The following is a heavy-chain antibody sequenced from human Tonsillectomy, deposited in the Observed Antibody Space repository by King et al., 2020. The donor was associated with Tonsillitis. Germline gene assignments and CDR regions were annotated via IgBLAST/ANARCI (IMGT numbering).Heavy chain of an antibody. J-gene: IGHJ4*02. CDR2: IKQDGSEK. CDR3: ASDLAYVDSDYFDY. Sequence: VQLVESGGGLVQPGGSLRLSCAASGFTFSSYWMSWVRQAPGKGLEWVANIKQDGSEKYYVDSVKGRFTISRDNAKNSLYLQMNSLRAEDTAVYYCASDLAYVDSDYFDYWGQGPLVTVSS. D-gene: IGHD4-17*01. V-gene: IGHV3-7*01. CDR1: GFTFSSYW.